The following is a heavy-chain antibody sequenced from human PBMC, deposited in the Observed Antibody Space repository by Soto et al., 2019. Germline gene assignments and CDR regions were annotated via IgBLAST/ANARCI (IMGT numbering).Heavy chain of an antibody. Sequence: GGSLRLSCAASGFTFSDYYMSWIRQAPGKGLEWVSYITSSSSYTNYADSVKGRFTISRDNAKNSLYLQMNSLRAEDTAVYYCARGGSRYFDWFGYYYYGMDVWGQGTTVTVSS. CDR3: ARGGSRYFDWFGYYYYGMDV. CDR2: ITSSSSYT. V-gene: IGHV3-11*05. J-gene: IGHJ6*02. D-gene: IGHD3-9*01. CDR1: GFTFSDYY.